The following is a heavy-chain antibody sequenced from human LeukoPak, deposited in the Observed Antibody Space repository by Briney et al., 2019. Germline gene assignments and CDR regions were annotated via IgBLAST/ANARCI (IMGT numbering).Heavy chain of an antibody. CDR1: GFTFSDYT. CDR2: ITPRGDYI. V-gene: IGHV3-21*01. D-gene: IGHD2-15*01. J-gene: IGHJ6*03. Sequence: GGSLKLSCADSGFTFSDYTMSWVRQAPGKGLEWVSSITPRGDYIYYADSVKGRFTISRDNAKNSLYLQMNSLRAEDTAVYYCARDRYCSGGSCYFSHYYYYMDVWGKGTKVTVSS. CDR3: ARDRYCSGGSCYFSHYYYYMDV.